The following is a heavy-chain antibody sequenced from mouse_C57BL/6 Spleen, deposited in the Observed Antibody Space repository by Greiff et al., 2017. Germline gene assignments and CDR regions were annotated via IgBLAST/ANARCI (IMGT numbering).Heavy chain of an antibody. J-gene: IGHJ1*03. CDR2: IYPGDGDT. D-gene: IGHD2-2*01. CDR1: GYAFSSSW. V-gene: IGHV1-82*01. Sequence: QVQLQQSGPELVKPGASVKISCKASGYAFSSSWMNWVKQRPGKGLEWIGRIYPGDGDTNYNGKFKGKATLTADKSSSTAYMQLSSLTSEESAVYFCAREALGYDGGVWYFDVWGTGTTVTVSS. CDR3: AREALGYDGGVWYFDV.